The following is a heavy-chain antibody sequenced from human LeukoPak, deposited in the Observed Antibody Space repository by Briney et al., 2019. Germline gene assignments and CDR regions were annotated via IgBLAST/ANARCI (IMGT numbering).Heavy chain of an antibody. CDR1: GFTFSSYS. J-gene: IGHJ4*02. D-gene: IGHD2-2*01. Sequence: GGSLTLACAASGFTFSSYSTSWVRLAPGKGLEWVSAISGGGGSTYYADSVKGRFAISRDNSKNTLYLQMNSLRADDTAVYYCARDVGEYCSSVSCYASDYWGQGTLVTVSS. CDR2: ISGGGGST. V-gene: IGHV3-23*01. CDR3: ARDVGEYCSSVSCYASDY.